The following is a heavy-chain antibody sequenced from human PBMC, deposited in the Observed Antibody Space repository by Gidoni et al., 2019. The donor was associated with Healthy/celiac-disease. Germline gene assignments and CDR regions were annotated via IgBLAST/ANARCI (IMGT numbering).Heavy chain of an antibody. D-gene: IGHD5-18*01. CDR3: ARGDTAMVTREVGY. V-gene: IGHV3-21*01. J-gene: IGHJ4*02. CDR1: GFTFSSYS. Sequence: EVQLVESGGGLVKPGGSLRLSCAASGFTFSSYSMNWVRQAPGKGLEWVSSISSSSSYIYYADSVKGRFTISRDNAKNSLYLQMNSLRAEDTAVYYCARGDTAMVTREVGYWGQGTLVTVSS. CDR2: ISSSSSYI.